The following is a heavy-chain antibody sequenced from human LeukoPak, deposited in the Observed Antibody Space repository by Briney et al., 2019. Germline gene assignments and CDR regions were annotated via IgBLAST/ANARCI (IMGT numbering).Heavy chain of an antibody. V-gene: IGHV4-59*01. CDR1: GGSFSGYY. CDR3: ARTAHIVVVPAVQYYFDY. CDR2: IYYSGST. Sequence: PSETLSLTCAVYGGSFSGYYWSWIRQPPGKGLEWIGYIYYSGSTNYNPSLKSRVTISVDTSKNQFSLKLSSVTAADTAVYYCARTAHIVVVPAVQYYFDYWGQGTLVTVSS. J-gene: IGHJ4*02. D-gene: IGHD2-2*01.